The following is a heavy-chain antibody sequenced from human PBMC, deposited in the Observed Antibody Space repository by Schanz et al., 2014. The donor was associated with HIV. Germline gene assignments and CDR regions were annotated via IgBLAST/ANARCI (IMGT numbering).Heavy chain of an antibody. V-gene: IGHV3-33*08. Sequence: QVQVVESGGGVVQPGRSLTLSCATTGFPLRDYGMHWVRQAAGKGLEWLAFISYNGNEKDYGDSVKGRFNISRDNSKNTLYLQMNNLRAEDTAVYGCARQGLRFSFWLDYWGQGTPVTVSS. CDR1: GFPLRDYG. CDR2: ISYNGNEK. D-gene: IGHD4-17*01. J-gene: IGHJ4*02. CDR3: ARQGLRFSFWLDY.